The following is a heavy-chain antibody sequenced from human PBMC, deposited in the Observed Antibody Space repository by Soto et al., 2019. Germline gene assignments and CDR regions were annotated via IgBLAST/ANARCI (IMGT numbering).Heavy chain of an antibody. V-gene: IGHV1-2*04. Sequence: ASVKVSCKASGDTFTGYYMHWVRQAPGQGLEWMGWINPNSGGTNYAQKFQGWVTMTRDTSISTAYMELSRLRSDDTAVYYCARDHFFYDILTGHYYYYGMDVWGQGTTVTVSS. J-gene: IGHJ6*02. D-gene: IGHD3-9*01. CDR3: ARDHFFYDILTGHYYYYGMDV. CDR1: GDTFTGYY. CDR2: INPNSGGT.